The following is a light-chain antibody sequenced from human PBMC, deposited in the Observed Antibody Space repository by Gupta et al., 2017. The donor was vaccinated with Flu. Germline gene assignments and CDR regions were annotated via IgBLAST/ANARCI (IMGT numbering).Light chain of an antibody. CDR1: STDVGGYNY. CDR3: HSSTASGAHVL. J-gene: IGLJ3*02. V-gene: IGLV2-14*01. Sequence: QSALTQPASVTGSPGPSITISSTGTSTDVGGYNYVSWYQQYAGKAPKLLIYEVTNRPSGVPARFSGSKSVTTASVTTTWLQAEEEGDYYWHSSTASGAHVLFGGGTKRTVL. CDR2: EVT.